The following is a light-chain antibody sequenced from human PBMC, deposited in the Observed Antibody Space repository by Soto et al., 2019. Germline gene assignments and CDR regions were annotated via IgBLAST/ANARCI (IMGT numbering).Light chain of an antibody. J-gene: IGLJ3*02. CDR2: GNS. CDR1: SSNIGAGYD. V-gene: IGLV1-40*01. CDR3: QSYDSSLSGWV. Sequence: QSVLTQPPSVSGAPGQRVTISCTGSSSNIGAGYDVHWYQQLPGTAPKLLISGNSNRPSGVPDRFSGSKSGTSASLAITGLQAEDEAEYDCQSYDSSLSGWVFGGGTKVTVL.